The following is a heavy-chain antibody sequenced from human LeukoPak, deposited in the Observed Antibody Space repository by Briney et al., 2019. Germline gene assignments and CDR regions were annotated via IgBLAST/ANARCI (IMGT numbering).Heavy chain of an antibody. CDR1: GFTLAYLS. J-gene: IGHJ6*03. CDR3: ATGVFCATTTCPGYQHYYYFMDV. Sequence: ASVQVSCKVSGFTLAYLSMHWVRQAPGKGLEWVGGFDRKNGDTIYAQRFRGRVTLTEDTSTGTAYMDLSSLSADDTAVYYCATGVFCATTTCPGYQHYYYFMDVWGKGTTVTVSS. CDR2: FDRKNGDT. V-gene: IGHV1-24*01. D-gene: IGHD2-2*01.